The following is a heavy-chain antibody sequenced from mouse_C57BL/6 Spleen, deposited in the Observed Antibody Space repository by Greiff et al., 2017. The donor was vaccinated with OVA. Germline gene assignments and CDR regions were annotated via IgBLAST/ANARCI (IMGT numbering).Heavy chain of an antibody. CDR2: ISSGGSYT. CDR1: GFTFSSYG. V-gene: IGHV5-6*01. Sequence: EVMLVESGGDLVKPGGSLKLSCAASGFTFSSYGMSWVRQTPDKRLEWVATISSGGSYTYYPDSVKGRFTISRDNAKNTQYLQMSSLKSEDTAMEYCARHSYDYAWCAYWGQGTLVTVSA. J-gene: IGHJ3*01. CDR3: ARHSYDYAWCAY. D-gene: IGHD2-4*01.